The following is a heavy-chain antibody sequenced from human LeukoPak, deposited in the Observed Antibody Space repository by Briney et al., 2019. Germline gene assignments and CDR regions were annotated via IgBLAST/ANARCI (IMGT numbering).Heavy chain of an antibody. CDR3: ARPDCSSTSCYEFDS. D-gene: IGHD2-2*01. Sequence: HPGGSLRLSCAASGFTFSSYSMNWVRQAPGKGLEWVSYISSSGSTIYYADSVKGRFTISRDNAKNSLYLQMNSLRAEDTAVYYCARPDCSSTSCYEFDSWGQGTLVTVSS. CDR2: ISSSGSTI. J-gene: IGHJ4*02. V-gene: IGHV3-48*04. CDR1: GFTFSSYS.